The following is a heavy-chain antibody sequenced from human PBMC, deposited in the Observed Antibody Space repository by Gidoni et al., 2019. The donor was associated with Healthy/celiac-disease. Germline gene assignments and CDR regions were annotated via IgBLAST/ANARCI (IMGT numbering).Heavy chain of an antibody. CDR2: ICKSRSYI. J-gene: IGHJ4*02. V-gene: IGHV3-21*01. CDR1: GFTFSRYG. Sequence: EVQLVEAGGGLVKPGGSRRLSCAAFGFTFSRYGMNWVRQAPGKGLAWVSSICKSRSYIYYADSVKGRFTISRATAKHSLFLQMNSRSAEDTAVYYCARPYSSSWYGPFAYWGQGTLVTVSS. D-gene: IGHD6-13*01. CDR3: ARPYSSSWYGPFAY.